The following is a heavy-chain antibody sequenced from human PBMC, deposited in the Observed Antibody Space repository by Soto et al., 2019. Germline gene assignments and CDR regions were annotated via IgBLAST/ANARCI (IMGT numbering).Heavy chain of an antibody. CDR2: IIPIFPTP. J-gene: IGHJ6*02. CDR1: GGTFRTNA. CDR3: AKDKDRQQLGGNYYYIMDV. V-gene: IGHV1-69*05. Sequence: QVQLVQSGAEVKKPGSSVKISCKASGGTFRTNAFSWVRQAPGQGLEWMGGIIPIFPTPDYPQKFQGRVPXTXDXXTTTTYMELSSLRSEDTATYYCAKDKDRQQLGGNYYYIMDVWGQGTTVTVSS. D-gene: IGHD3-10*01.